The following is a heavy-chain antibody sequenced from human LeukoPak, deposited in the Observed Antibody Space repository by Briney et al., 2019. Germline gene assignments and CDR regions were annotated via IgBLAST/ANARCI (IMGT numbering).Heavy chain of an antibody. CDR2: ISSSGSTI. J-gene: IGHJ6*02. D-gene: IGHD2-15*01. V-gene: IGHV3-11*01. CDR3: ATWVCSGGSCYSWSYYGMDV. Sequence: GGSLRLSCAASGFTFSDYYMSWIRQAPGKGLEWVSYISSSGSTIYYADSVKGRFTISRDNAKNSLYLQMNSLRAEDTAVYYCATWVCSGGSCYSWSYYGMDVWGQGTTVTVSS. CDR1: GFTFSDYY.